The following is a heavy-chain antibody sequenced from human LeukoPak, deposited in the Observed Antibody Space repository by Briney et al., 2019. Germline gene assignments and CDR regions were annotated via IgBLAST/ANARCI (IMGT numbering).Heavy chain of an antibody. Sequence: ASVKVSCKAAGHTLTSCDINWVRQATGQGLELMGWMNPNSGNTGYVQKFQGRVTMTRNTSISTAYMELSSLRSEDTAVYYCARAKRLRYCSSTSCPTYYSYGMDVWGQGTTVTVSS. CDR1: GHTLTSCD. J-gene: IGHJ6*02. CDR2: MNPNSGNT. D-gene: IGHD2-2*01. V-gene: IGHV1-8*01. CDR3: ARAKRLRYCSSTSCPTYYSYGMDV.